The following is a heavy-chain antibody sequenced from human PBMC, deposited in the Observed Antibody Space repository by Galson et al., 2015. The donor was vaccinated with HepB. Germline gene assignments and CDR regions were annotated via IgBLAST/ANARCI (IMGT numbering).Heavy chain of an antibody. D-gene: IGHD3-16*01. CDR2: IGSSGDYI. J-gene: IGHJ4*02. Sequence: SLRLSCAASGFTFSRYNMIWVRQAPGKGLKWVSSIGSSGDYIYYADSVRGRFAISRDNAKNSLLLQMNSLTADDTAVYYCVRDPPLGTPFDYGGQGSLVTVSS. V-gene: IGHV3-21*01. CDR1: GFTFSRYN. CDR3: VRDPPLGTPFDY.